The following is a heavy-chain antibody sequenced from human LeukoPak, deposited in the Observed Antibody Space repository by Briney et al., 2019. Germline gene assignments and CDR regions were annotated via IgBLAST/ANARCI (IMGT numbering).Heavy chain of an antibody. J-gene: IGHJ6*02. V-gene: IGHV4-38-2*02. D-gene: IGHD3-22*01. CDR3: AREATSGYFSYVMDV. CDR2: IYQSGTT. Sequence: PSETLSLTCNVSGYSISRGYFWSWFRQPPGKGLEWIASIYQSGTTYYNPSLKSRVTIPSDTSRNQFALKLKSVTAADTAVYYCAREATSGYFSYVMDVWAKGPRSPSP. CDR1: GYSISRGYF.